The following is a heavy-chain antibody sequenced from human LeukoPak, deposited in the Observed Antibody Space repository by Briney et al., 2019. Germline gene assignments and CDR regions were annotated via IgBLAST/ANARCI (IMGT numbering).Heavy chain of an antibody. D-gene: IGHD1-26*01. CDR1: GFTFSDYA. Sequence: GGSLRLSCAASGFTFSDYAMSWVRQAPGKGLEWVSSISSSGGGTYYADSVKGRFTISRDNSKNTLSLQMNSLKAEDTAVYYCAKINSGSYTDYWGQGTLVTVSS. J-gene: IGHJ4*02. V-gene: IGHV3-23*01. CDR3: AKINSGSYTDY. CDR2: ISSSGGGT.